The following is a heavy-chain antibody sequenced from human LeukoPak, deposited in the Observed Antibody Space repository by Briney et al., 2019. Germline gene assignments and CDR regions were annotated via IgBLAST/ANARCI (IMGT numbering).Heavy chain of an antibody. D-gene: IGHD6-13*01. CDR1: GGTFSSYA. CDR3: ARGRIAAASDNGLRYFDY. Sequence: SVKVSCKASGGTFSSYAISWVRQAPGQGLEWMGGIIPIFGTANYAQKFQGRVTITADESTSTAYLELSSLRSEDTAVYYCARGRIAAASDNGLRYFDYWGQGTLVTVSS. V-gene: IGHV1-69*13. CDR2: IIPIFGTA. J-gene: IGHJ4*02.